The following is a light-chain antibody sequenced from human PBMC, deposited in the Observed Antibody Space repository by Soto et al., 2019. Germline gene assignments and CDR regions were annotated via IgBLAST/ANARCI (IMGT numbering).Light chain of an antibody. CDR2: GAS. CDR3: QQYNNWPYT. Sequence: EIVMTQSPATLSVSPGERAALSCRASQSVSSNFAWYQQKPGQAPRLLIYGASTRATGIPARFSRSGSGRDFTLTISSLQSEDFAVYYCQQYNNWPYTFGQGTKLEIK. V-gene: IGKV3-15*01. J-gene: IGKJ2*01. CDR1: QSVSSN.